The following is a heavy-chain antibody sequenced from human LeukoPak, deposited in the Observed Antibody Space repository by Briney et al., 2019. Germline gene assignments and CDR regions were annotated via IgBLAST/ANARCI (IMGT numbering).Heavy chain of an antibody. CDR2: ISSSSSTI. CDR3: ARGTMVRGVIIPYYFDY. Sequence: PGGSLRLSCAASGFTFSSYAMHWVRQAPGKGLEWVSYISSSSSTIYYADSVKGRFTISRDNAKNSLYLQMNSLRAEDTAVYYCARGTMVRGVIIPYYFDYWGQGTLVTVSS. J-gene: IGHJ4*02. D-gene: IGHD3-10*01. CDR1: GFTFSSYA. V-gene: IGHV3-48*01.